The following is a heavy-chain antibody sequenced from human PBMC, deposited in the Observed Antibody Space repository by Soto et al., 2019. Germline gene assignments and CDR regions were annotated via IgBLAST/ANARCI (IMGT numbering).Heavy chain of an antibody. D-gene: IGHD3-22*01. Sequence: PGGSLRLSCAASGFTFSSYAMSWVRQAPGKGLEWVSAISGSGGSTYYADSVKGRFTISRDNSKNTLYLQMNSLRAEDTAVYYCAGLFHSGVSKGVDSFDIWGQGTMVTVSS. CDR3: AGLFHSGVSKGVDSFDI. CDR2: ISGSGGST. CDR1: GFTFSSYA. V-gene: IGHV3-23*01. J-gene: IGHJ3*02.